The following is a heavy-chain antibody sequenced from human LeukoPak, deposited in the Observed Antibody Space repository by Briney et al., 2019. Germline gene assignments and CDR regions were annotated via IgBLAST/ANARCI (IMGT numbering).Heavy chain of an antibody. V-gene: IGHV4-59*01. CDR3: ARVDTKPYGDYGNFDY. D-gene: IGHD4-17*01. Sequence: SETLSLTCTVSGGSISSYYWSWIRQPPGKGLEWIGYIYHSGSTNYNPSLKSRVTISVDTSKNQFSLKLSSVTAADTAVYYCARVDTKPYGDYGNFDYWGQGTLVTVSS. CDR1: GGSISSYY. J-gene: IGHJ4*02. CDR2: IYHSGST.